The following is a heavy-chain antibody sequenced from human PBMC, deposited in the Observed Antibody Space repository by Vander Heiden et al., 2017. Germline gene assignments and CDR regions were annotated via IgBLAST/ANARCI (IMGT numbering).Heavy chain of an antibody. J-gene: IGHJ4*02. Sequence: EVQLLESGGGLVQHGGSLRLSCAPSGFTFSGYAMSWVRQAPGKGLKWVSAISGSGGSTYYADSVEGRFTISRDNSKNTLYLQMNSLRAEDTAVYYCAKGVRIVVVIQPFDYWGQGTLVTVSS. CDR2: ISGSGGST. CDR3: AKGVRIVVVIQPFDY. V-gene: IGHV3-23*01. D-gene: IGHD3-22*01. CDR1: GFTFSGYA.